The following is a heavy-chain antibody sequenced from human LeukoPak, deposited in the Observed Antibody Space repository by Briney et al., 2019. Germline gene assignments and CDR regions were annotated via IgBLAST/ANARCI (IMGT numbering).Heavy chain of an antibody. D-gene: IGHD3-10*01. J-gene: IGHJ4*02. Sequence: SETLSLTCTVSGGSISSYYWSWIRQPPGKGLEWIGYIYYSGSTNYNPSLKSRVTISVDTSKNQFSLKLSSVTAADTAVYYCARDVKVRGFDYWGQGTLVTVSS. CDR2: IYYSGST. CDR1: GGSISSYY. CDR3: ARDVKVRGFDY. V-gene: IGHV4-59*12.